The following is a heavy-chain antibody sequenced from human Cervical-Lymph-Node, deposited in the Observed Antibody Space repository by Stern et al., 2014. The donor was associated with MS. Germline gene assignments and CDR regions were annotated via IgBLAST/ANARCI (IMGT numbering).Heavy chain of an antibody. D-gene: IGHD6-6*01. CDR1: GFTFSSYA. J-gene: IGHJ4*02. V-gene: IGHV3-23*04. CDR3: AKDSSIAALLY. CDR2: ISGSGGST. Sequence: EVQLVESGGGLVQPGGSLRLSCAASGFTFSSYAMSWVRQAPGKGLEWVSAISGSGGSTYYADSVKALSTIYKDNSKNTLYLQMNTLRAEDTAVYYCAKDSSIAALLYGGQGTLVTVSS.